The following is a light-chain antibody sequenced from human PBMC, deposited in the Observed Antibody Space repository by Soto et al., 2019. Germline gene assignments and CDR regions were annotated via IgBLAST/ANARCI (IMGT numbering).Light chain of an antibody. CDR1: QSINSRS. CDR3: QQYVASPYT. CDR2: DAS. Sequence: EIVLTQSPGTLSLSPGERATLSCGASQSINSRSLAWYQQIPGQAPRLLIYDASSRATGIPDRFSASGSGTDFTLTISSLEHEDFAVYYCQQYVASPYTFGHRSKVDIK. J-gene: IGKJ2*01. V-gene: IGKV3-20*01.